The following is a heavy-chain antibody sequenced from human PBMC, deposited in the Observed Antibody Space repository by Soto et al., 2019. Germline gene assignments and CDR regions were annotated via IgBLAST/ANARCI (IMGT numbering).Heavy chain of an antibody. CDR2: ISSDGSNK. V-gene: IGHV3-30*04. J-gene: IGHJ4*02. CDR3: AGGWYFFDY. Sequence: CGASGVTFSSYAMHWARQAPGQGLEWVAGISSDGSNKYCADSVKGRFTISRDNSRNTLYLQMDSLRAEDTAVYYCAGGWYFFDYCGQGTLVTVSS. D-gene: IGHD6-19*01. CDR1: GVTFSSYA.